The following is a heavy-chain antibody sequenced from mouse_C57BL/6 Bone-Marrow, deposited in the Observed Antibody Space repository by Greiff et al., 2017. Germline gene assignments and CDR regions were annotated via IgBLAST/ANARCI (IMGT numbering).Heavy chain of an antibody. Sequence: QVQLQQSGAELARPGASVKLSCKASGYTFTSYGISWVKQRTGQGLEWIGEIYPRSGNTYYNEKFKGKATLTADKSSSTAYMELRSLTSEDSAVYNCARWDYGGFYWYIDVWGTGTTVTVSS. D-gene: IGHD1-1*02. CDR1: GYTFTSYG. CDR2: IYPRSGNT. CDR3: ARWDYGGFYWYIDV. J-gene: IGHJ1*03. V-gene: IGHV1-81*01.